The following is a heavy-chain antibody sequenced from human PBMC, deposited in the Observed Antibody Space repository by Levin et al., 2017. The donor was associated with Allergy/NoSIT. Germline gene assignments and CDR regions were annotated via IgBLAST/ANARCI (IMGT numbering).Heavy chain of an antibody. D-gene: IGHD3-9*01. CDR3: ARDAKGEILTPGYYMDV. CDR2: IYSGGST. J-gene: IGHJ6*03. Sequence: PGGSLRLSCAASGFTVSSNYMSWVRQAPGKGLEWVSVIYSGGSTYYADSVKGRFTISRDNSKNTLYLQMNSLRAEDTAVYYCARDAKGEILTPGYYMDVWGKGTTVTVSS. CDR1: GFTVSSNY. V-gene: IGHV3-66*01.